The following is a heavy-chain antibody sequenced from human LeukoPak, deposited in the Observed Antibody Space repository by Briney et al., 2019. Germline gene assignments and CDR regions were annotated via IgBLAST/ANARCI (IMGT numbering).Heavy chain of an antibody. CDR3: TRDRSYNGSYHNFDS. Sequence: GGSLRLSCAASGFTFSVYWMHWVRQAPGKGLVWVSRINTDGSKTWYADSVQGRFTISRDNAKNTVYLQMNSLRAEDTAVYYCTRDRSYNGSYHNFDSWGKGTLVTVSS. J-gene: IGHJ4*02. CDR2: INTDGSKT. D-gene: IGHD1-26*01. CDR1: GFTFSVYW. V-gene: IGHV3-74*01.